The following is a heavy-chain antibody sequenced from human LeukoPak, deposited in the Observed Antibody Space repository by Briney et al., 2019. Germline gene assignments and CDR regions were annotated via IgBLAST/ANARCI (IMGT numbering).Heavy chain of an antibody. CDR1: GFTFSTYA. CDR3: ASSVVVPAANFDY. D-gene: IGHD2-2*01. CDR2: IGGGDSP. Sequence: PGGSLRLSCTASGFTFSTYAMNWVRQAPGKGLEWISAIGGGDSPYYADSVKGRFTISRDNSRNTLCLQMNSLRVEDTAVFYCASSVVVPAANFDYWGQGTLVTVSS. V-gene: IGHV3-23*01. J-gene: IGHJ4*02.